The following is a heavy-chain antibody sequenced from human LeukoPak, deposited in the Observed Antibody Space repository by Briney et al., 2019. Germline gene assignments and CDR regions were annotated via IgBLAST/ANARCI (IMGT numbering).Heavy chain of an antibody. Sequence: PGGSLRLSCTASGFTVRSNHMNWVRQIPGKGLEWVSVIYRDDTTYYADSVRGRSTISRDNAKNSLYLQMNSLRAEDTAVYYCAELGITMIGGVWGKGTTVTISS. CDR2: IYRDDTT. V-gene: IGHV3-53*01. D-gene: IGHD3-10*02. CDR1: GFTVRSNH. CDR3: AELGITMIGGV. J-gene: IGHJ6*04.